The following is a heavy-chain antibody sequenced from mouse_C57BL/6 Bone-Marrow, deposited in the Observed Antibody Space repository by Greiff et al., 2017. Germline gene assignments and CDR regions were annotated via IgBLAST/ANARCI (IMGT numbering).Heavy chain of an antibody. Sequence: SGPELVKPGASVKISCKASGYSFTSYYIHWVKQRPGQGLEWIGWIYPGSGNTKYNEKFKGKATLTADTSSSTAYMQLSSLTSEDSAVYYCAVLAAQAYYFDYWGQGTTLTVSS. J-gene: IGHJ2*01. V-gene: IGHV1-66*01. CDR3: AVLAAQAYYFDY. D-gene: IGHD3-2*02. CDR2: IYPGSGNT. CDR1: GYSFTSYY.